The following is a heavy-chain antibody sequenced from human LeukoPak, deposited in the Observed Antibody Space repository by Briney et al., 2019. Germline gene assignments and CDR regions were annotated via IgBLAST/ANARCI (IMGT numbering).Heavy chain of an antibody. CDR2: IYHSGST. V-gene: IGHV4-30-2*01. Sequence: SQTLSLACTVSGGSISSGGYYWSWIRQPPGKGLEWIGYIYHSGSTYYNPSLKSRVTISVDRSKNQFSLKLSSVTAADTAVYYCARTRTLYDFWSGYNWFDPWGQGTLVTVSS. CDR3: ARTRTLYDFWSGYNWFDP. CDR1: GGSISSGGYY. J-gene: IGHJ5*02. D-gene: IGHD3-3*01.